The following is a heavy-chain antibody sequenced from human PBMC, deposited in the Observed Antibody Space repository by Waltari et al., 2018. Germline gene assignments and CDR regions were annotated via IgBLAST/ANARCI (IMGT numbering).Heavy chain of an antibody. Sequence: QVQLVQSGAEVKKPGASVKVSCKASGYTFTSYYMHWVRQAPGQGLEWMGIINPSGGTANDAQKFQGRVTITADESTSTAYMELSSLRSEDTAVYYCARRDGYNFDYFDYWGQGTLVTVSS. J-gene: IGHJ4*02. CDR3: ARRDGYNFDYFDY. V-gene: IGHV1-46*01. CDR2: INPSGGTA. D-gene: IGHD5-12*01. CDR1: GYTFTSYY.